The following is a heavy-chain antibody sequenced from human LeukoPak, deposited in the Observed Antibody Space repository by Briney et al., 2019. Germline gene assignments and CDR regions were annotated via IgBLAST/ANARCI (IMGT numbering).Heavy chain of an antibody. V-gene: IGHV3-15*01. J-gene: IGHJ4*02. CDR2: IKSKTDGGTT. CDR1: GFTFSNAW. CDR3: TTDENYYDRSGYRYVDY. D-gene: IGHD3-22*01. Sequence: GGSLRLSCAASGFTFSNAWMSWVRQAPGKGLEWVGRIKSKTDGGTTDYAAPVKGRFTISRDDSKNTLYLQMNSPKIEDTAVYYCTTDENYYDRSGYRYVDYWGQGTLVTVSS.